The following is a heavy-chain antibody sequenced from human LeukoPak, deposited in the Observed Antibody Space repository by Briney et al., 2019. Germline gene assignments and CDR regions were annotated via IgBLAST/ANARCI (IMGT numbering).Heavy chain of an antibody. J-gene: IGHJ4*02. CDR2: IKSKDDGETI. D-gene: IGHD6-13*01. CDR3: TVRSSI. V-gene: IGHV3-15*01. Sequence: PGGSLRLSCAASGFVFSRHIMHWIRQAPGKGLEWVARIKSKDDGETIDYNAPVKGRFTISRDDSKNTLYLEMNSLKNEDTAMYYCTVRSSIWSQGTLVTVSS. CDR1: GFVFSRHI.